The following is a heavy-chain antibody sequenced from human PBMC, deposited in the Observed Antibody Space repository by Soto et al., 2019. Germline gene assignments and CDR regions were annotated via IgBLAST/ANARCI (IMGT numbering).Heavy chain of an antibody. J-gene: IGHJ3*02. Sequence: QITLKESGPTLVKPTQTLTLTCTFSGFSRSTRAVGVGWIRQPPGKALEWLALIYWNDDKRYSPSLKNRLTITKDTSKNHVVLTMTNMDPVDTATYYCAHRHELGSFDIWGQGTKVTVSS. CDR3: AHRHELGSFDI. D-gene: IGHD1-26*01. V-gene: IGHV2-5*01. CDR2: IYWNDDK. CDR1: GFSRSTRAVG.